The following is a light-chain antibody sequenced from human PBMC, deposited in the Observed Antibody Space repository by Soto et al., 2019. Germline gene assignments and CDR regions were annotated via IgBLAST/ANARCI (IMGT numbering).Light chain of an antibody. CDR3: CSTAGTNTF. J-gene: IGLJ1*01. CDR1: SIDVGGYNY. Sequence: QSVLTQPRSVSGSPGQSVTISFTGTSIDVGGYNYVSWYQQHPGKAPKLMIFDVNRRPSGVPDRFSGSKSGNTASLTLSGLQADDEADYYCCSTAGTNTFFGSGTKVTVL. V-gene: IGLV2-11*01. CDR2: DVN.